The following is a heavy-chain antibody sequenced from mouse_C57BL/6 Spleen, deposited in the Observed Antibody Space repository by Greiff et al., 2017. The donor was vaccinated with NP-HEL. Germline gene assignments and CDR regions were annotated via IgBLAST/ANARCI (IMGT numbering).Heavy chain of an antibody. CDR1: GYTFTSYW. D-gene: IGHD2-14*01. CDR3: ASWYRLPGDY. CDR2: IYPGSGST. J-gene: IGHJ2*01. Sequence: QVHVKQPGAELVKPGASVKMSCKASGYTFTSYWITWVKQRPGQGLEWIGDIYPGSGSTNYNEKFKSKATLTVDTSSSTAYMQLSSLTSEDSAVYYCASWYRLPGDYWGQGTTLTVSS. V-gene: IGHV1-55*01.